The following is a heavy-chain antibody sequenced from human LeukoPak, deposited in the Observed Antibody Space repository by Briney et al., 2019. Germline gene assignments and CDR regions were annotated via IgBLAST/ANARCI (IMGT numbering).Heavy chain of an antibody. CDR2: INIDGSGT. CDR3: ARRSAAAANGGFDY. V-gene: IGHV3-74*01. J-gene: IGHJ4*02. Sequence: GGSLSLSCAASGLPFSSTWMHWFRQAPGLGLAWVSRINIDGSGTTYADSVKGRFTISRDNAKNTLYLQMNSLRVEDTAVYYCARRSAAAANGGFDYWGQGTLVTVSS. CDR1: GLPFSSTW. D-gene: IGHD6-13*01.